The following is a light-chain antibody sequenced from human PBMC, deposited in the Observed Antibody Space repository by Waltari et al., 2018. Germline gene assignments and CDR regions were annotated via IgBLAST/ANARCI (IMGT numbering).Light chain of an antibody. Sequence: QSALTQPASVSGSPGQSITISCTGTRSDVGYSTYVSWYQQFPGKVPIVLISEVKIRPSGVSNRFSASKSGNTASLTISGLQSEDESDYYCAAHTSRGTWVFGGGTKVTVL. CDR1: RSDVGYSTY. CDR2: EVK. J-gene: IGLJ3*02. CDR3: AAHTSRGTWV. V-gene: IGLV2-14*01.